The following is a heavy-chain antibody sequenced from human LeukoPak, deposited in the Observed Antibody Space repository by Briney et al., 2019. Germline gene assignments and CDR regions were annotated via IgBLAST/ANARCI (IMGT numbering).Heavy chain of an antibody. D-gene: IGHD2-21*01. CDR2: IYYTGDS. CDR3: ARHEFASPFDS. V-gene: IGHV4-59*08. Sequence: SETLSLTCTVSDASISGSYWSWIRQSPGKGLEWVGYIYYTGDSNSNPSLKSRVAISPDTSKNQISLNIVSVTAADTAVYYCARHEFASPFDSWGQGTLVTVSS. CDR1: DASISGSY. J-gene: IGHJ4*02.